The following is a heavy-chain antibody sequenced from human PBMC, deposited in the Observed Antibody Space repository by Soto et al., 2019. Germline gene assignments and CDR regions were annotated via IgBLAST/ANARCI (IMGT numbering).Heavy chain of an antibody. CDR1: GFTFSGSA. Sequence: GGSLRLSCAASGFTFSGSAMHWVRQASGKGLEWVGRIRSKANSYATAYAASVKGRFTISRDDSKNTAYLQMNSLKTEDTAVYYCTRHRRGRLRFLEGEDAFDIWGQGTMVTVSS. J-gene: IGHJ3*02. D-gene: IGHD3-3*01. CDR3: TRHRRGRLRFLEGEDAFDI. V-gene: IGHV3-73*01. CDR2: IRSKANSYAT.